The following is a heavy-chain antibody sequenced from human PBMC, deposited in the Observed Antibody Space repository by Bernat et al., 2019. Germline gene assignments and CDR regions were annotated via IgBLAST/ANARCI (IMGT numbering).Heavy chain of an antibody. CDR2: INAGDGNT. CDR1: GYTFTSYA. CDR3: ARDIVGGYFQH. J-gene: IGHJ1*01. Sequence: QVQLVQSGAEVKKPGASVKVSCKASGYTFTSYAMHWVRQAPGQRLEWMGWINAGDGNTKYSQKFQGRVTITRDTSASTAYMELSSLRSEDTAVYYCARDIVGGYFQHWGQGTLVTVSS. D-gene: IGHD1-26*01. V-gene: IGHV1-3*01.